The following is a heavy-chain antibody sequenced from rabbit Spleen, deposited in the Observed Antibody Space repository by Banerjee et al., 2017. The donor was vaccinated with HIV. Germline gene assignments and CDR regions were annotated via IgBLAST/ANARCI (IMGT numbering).Heavy chain of an antibody. CDR1: GFSLTCNYV. V-gene: IGHV1S45*01. Sequence: QQQLVESGGGLVKPGASLTLTCTASGFSLTCNYVMCWVRQAPGKGLEWISCINSSSGCTYYASWAKGRFTVSRTSSTTVTLQMTSLTVADTATYFCARDTGSSFSSYGMDLWGQGTLVTVS. J-gene: IGHJ6*01. D-gene: IGHD8-1*01. CDR2: INSSSGCT. CDR3: ARDTGSSFSSYGMDL.